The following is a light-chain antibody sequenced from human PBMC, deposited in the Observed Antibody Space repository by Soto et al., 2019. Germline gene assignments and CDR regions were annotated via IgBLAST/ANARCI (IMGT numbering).Light chain of an antibody. J-gene: IGKJ1*01. Sequence: VMTQYPRSLPGTPVEPCSSSCMSGHILLHSNGYNYLDWYLQKPGQSPQLLIYLGSNRASGVPDRFSGSGSGTDFTLKISRVEAEDVGVYYCMQPLQSWTFGQGTKVDIK. V-gene: IGKV2-28*01. CDR3: MQPLQSWT. CDR2: LGS. CDR1: HILLHSNGYNY.